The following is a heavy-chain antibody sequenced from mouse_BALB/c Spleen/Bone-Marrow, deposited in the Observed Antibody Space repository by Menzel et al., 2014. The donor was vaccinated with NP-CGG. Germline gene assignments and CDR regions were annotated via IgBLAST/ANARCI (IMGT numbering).Heavy chain of an antibody. V-gene: IGHV5-6-4*01. D-gene: IGHD2-3*01. CDR1: GFTFSSYS. J-gene: IGHJ4*01. CDR2: IISGSGNT. CDR3: TRDLYDGYYYYAMDY. Sequence: EVKLLESGADLVKPGGSVKLSCEASGFTFSSYSMAWVRQTPEQSLEWVATIISGSGNTHYPDRVKGRFTISRDNAKNTLYLQMSSLKSEDTAMYYCTRDLYDGYYYYAMDYWGQGTSVTVSS.